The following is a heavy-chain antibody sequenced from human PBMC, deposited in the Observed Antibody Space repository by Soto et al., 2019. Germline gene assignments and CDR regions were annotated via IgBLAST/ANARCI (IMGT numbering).Heavy chain of an antibody. CDR1: GYTFTNHG. J-gene: IGHJ4*02. Sequence: QVQLVQSGAEVKKPGASVKVSCKASGYTFTNHGITWMRQAPGQGLEWMGWISTFNGNTNYAQKFQGRVTMTTDTSTNTAYMELRSLGSDDTAVYYCARLTGYSSGWFDFWGQGTLVTVSS. CDR3: ARLTGYSSGWFDF. D-gene: IGHD6-19*01. V-gene: IGHV1-18*04. CDR2: ISTFNGNT.